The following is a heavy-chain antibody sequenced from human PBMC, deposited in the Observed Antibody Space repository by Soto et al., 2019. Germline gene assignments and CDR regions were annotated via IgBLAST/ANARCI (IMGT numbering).Heavy chain of an antibody. D-gene: IGHD1-26*01. CDR2: VYYIGST. V-gene: IGHV4-59*02. CDR1: GGSVNDCY. J-gene: IGHJ6*02. CDR3: ARGANYYYYHGIDV. Sequence: QVQLQESGPGLMKPSETLSLTCTVSGGSVNDCYWSWVRQPPGKGLEWIGFVYYIGSTNYNPSLKSRVTISVDTSKNQFSLKLRSVNAADTAVYYCARGANYYYYHGIDVWGQGTTVTVSS.